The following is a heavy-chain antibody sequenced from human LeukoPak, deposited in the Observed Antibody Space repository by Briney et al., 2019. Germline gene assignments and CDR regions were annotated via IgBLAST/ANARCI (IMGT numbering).Heavy chain of an antibody. CDR1: GGSINSYY. Sequence: SETLSLTCTVSGGSINSYYWSWIRQPPGKGLEWIGHIYYSGGTNYNPSLKSRVTISVDTSKNQFSLKLSSVTAADTAVYYCARVSPGIAVAGSNWFDPWGQGTLVTVSS. CDR3: ARVSPGIAVAGSNWFDP. D-gene: IGHD6-19*01. V-gene: IGHV4-59*01. CDR2: IYYSGGT. J-gene: IGHJ5*02.